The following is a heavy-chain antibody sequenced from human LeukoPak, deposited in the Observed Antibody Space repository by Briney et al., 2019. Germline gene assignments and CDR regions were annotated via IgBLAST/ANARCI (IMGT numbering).Heavy chain of an antibody. CDR2: INPNSGGT. V-gene: IGHV1-2*02. J-gene: IGHJ3*02. Sequence: GASVKVSCKASGYTFTGYYMHWVRQAPGQGLEWMGWINPNSGGTNYAQKFQGRVTMTRDTSISTAYMELSRLRSDDTAVYYCAREPQAVAYAFDIWGQGTMVTVSS. CDR1: GYTFTGYY. D-gene: IGHD6-19*01. CDR3: AREPQAVAYAFDI.